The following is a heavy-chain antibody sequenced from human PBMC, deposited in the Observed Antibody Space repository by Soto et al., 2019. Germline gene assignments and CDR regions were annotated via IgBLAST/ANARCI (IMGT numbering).Heavy chain of an antibody. CDR2: IYYSGST. CDR3: ARDLTIFGATTDY. V-gene: IGHV4-30-4*01. CDR1: GGSITSGDYY. Sequence: QVQLQESGPGLVKPSQTLSLTCTVSGGSITSGDYYWIWIRQPPGKGLEWIGYIYYSGSTYYNPSLKSRVTISVDTSKNQFSLKLSSVTAADTAVYYCARDLTIFGATTDYWGQGTLVTVSS. J-gene: IGHJ4*02. D-gene: IGHD3-3*01.